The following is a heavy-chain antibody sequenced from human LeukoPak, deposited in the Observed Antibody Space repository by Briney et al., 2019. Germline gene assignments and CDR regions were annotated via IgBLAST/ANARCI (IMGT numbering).Heavy chain of an antibody. CDR2: IDTSGDT. J-gene: IGHJ2*01. CDR1: GGSISSYY. V-gene: IGHV4-4*07. CDR3: ARVSSSWYQDWYFDL. D-gene: IGHD6-13*01. Sequence: PSETLSLTCTVSGGSISSYYWSWIRQPAGKGLEWIGRIDTSGDTNYRPSLKSRVTMSVDTSKNQFSLKLSSVTAADTAVYYCARVSSSWYQDWYFDLWGRGTLVTVSS.